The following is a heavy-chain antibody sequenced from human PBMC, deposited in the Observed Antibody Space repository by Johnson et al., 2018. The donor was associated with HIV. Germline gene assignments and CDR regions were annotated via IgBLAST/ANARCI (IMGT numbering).Heavy chain of an antibody. CDR2: ISYDGSDK. Sequence: QVQLVESGGGVVQPGRSLRLSCAASGFTFSTYAMHWVRQAPGKGLEWVALISYDGSDKYYAASLKARFTISRDNSKNSLYLQMDSLRAEDTAVYYCARGRLNHFPDAFDIWGQGTMVTVSS. CDR3: ARGRLNHFPDAFDI. CDR1: GFTFSTYA. D-gene: IGHD3-16*01. J-gene: IGHJ3*02. V-gene: IGHV3-30*04.